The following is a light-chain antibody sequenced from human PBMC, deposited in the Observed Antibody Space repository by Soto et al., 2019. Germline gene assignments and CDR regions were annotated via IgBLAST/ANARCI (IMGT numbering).Light chain of an antibody. CDR3: QQYYTTPET. CDR2: WAS. J-gene: IGKJ1*01. V-gene: IGKV4-1*01. CDR1: QSVLYSSNNENY. Sequence: DIVMTQSPDSLAVSLGERATINCMSSQSVLYSSNNENYLAWYQQKPGQPPKLLIYWASTRESGVPDRFSGSGSGTDVTLTISSLQAEDVAVYYCQQYYTTPETFGQGTKVEIQ.